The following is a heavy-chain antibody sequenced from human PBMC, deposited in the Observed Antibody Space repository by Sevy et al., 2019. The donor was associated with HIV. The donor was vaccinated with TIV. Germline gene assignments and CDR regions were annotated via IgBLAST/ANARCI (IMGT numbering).Heavy chain of an antibody. V-gene: IGHV3-23*01. J-gene: IGHJ4*02. Sequence: GGSLRLSCAASGFTFSTYAMSWVRQAPGKGLEWVSVISGSGGDTYYADSVKGRFTISRDNVKDSLYLQMNSLRVEDTAVYFCARDGKAWDLLNYWGQGTLVTVSS. D-gene: IGHD1-26*01. CDR1: GFTFSTYA. CDR3: ARDGKAWDLLNY. CDR2: ISGSGGDT.